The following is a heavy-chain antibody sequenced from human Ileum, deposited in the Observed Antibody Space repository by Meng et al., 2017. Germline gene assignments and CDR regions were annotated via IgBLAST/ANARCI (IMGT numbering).Heavy chain of an antibody. Sequence: GESLKISCAASGLTFSSEAFHLVRQAPGKGLEWVGLISYDGRREFYADSVKGRFTISRDNSKNTLFLQMESLRTEDTAIYYCARVEYTSSWLTDYWGQGTLVTVSS. CDR1: GLTFSSEA. J-gene: IGHJ4*02. CDR3: ARVEYTSSWLTDY. D-gene: IGHD6-13*01. V-gene: IGHV3-30*04. CDR2: ISYDGRRE.